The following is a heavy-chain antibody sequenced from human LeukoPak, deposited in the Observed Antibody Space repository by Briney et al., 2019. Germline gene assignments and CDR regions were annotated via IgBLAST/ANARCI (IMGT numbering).Heavy chain of an antibody. CDR1: GFTFSSYA. V-gene: IGHV3-23*01. D-gene: IGHD2-2*01. CDR2: ISDSGGAT. CDR3: AKPVRDQLLCSNDY. Sequence: GGSLRLSCAASGFTFSSYAMKRVRQAPGKGLEWVSGISDSGGATYYVDSVKGRFTISRDNSKNTVYLQMNSLRAEDTAVYYCAKPVRDQLLCSNDYWGQGTLVTVSS. J-gene: IGHJ4*02.